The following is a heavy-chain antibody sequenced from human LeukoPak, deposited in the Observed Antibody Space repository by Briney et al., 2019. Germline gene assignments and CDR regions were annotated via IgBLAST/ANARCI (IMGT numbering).Heavy chain of an antibody. CDR2: IYADGNT. CDR3: ARDSYGDANFDS. CDR1: GFIVNTNY. V-gene: IGHV3-53*01. D-gene: IGHD4-17*01. Sequence: GGSLRLSCVASGFIVNTNYMTWVRQAPGRGLEWVSFIYADGNTYYADSVKGRFTISRDISKNAVYLQMNSLRAEGTAVYYCARDSYGDANFDSWGQGTLVTVSS. J-gene: IGHJ4*02.